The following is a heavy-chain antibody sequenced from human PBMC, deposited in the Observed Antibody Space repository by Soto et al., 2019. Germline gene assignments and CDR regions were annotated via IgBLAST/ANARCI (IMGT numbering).Heavy chain of an antibody. CDR2: ISWNSGSI. CDR1: GFTFDDYA. J-gene: IGHJ4*02. V-gene: IGHV3-9*01. D-gene: IGHD3-22*01. Sequence: GGSLRLSCAASGFTFDDYAMHWVRQAPGNGLEWVAGISWNSGSIGYADSVKGRFTISRDNAKNSLYLQMNSLRAEDTALYYCAKAYYYDARGIDYWGQGTLVTVSS. CDR3: AKAYYYDARGIDY.